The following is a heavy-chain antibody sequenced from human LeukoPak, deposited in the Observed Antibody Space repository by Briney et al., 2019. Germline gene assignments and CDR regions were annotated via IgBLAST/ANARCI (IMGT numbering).Heavy chain of an antibody. CDR2: INHSGST. J-gene: IGHJ4*02. CDR3: ARGIGDSSGYYYSGFDY. V-gene: IGHV4-34*01. D-gene: IGHD3-22*01. CDR1: GGSFSGYY. Sequence: SETLSLTCAVYGGSFSGYYWSWIRQPPGKGLEWIGEINHSGSTNYNPSLKSRVTISVDTSKNQFSLKLSSVTAADTAVYYCARGIGDSSGYYYSGFDYWGQGTLVTVSS.